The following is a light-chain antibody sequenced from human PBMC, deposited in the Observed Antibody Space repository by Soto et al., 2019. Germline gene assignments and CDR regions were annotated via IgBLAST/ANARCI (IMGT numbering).Light chain of an antibody. J-gene: IGKJ4*01. Sequence: DIQMTQSPSTLSASVGDRVTITCRASQSISSSLAWYQQKPGKAPKLLIYDASNLESGVPSRFSGSGSGTEFTLTISSLQPDDFATYYCQQYNSYSLTFGGGTKVEIK. V-gene: IGKV1-5*01. CDR2: DAS. CDR1: QSISSS. CDR3: QQYNSYSLT.